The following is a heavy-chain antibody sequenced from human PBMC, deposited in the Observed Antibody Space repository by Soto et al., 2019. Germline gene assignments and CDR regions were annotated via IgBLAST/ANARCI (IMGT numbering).Heavy chain of an antibody. CDR2: IKSKTDGGTT. Sequence: GGSLRLSCAASGFTFTNAWMNWVRQAPGKGLEWIGRIKSKTDGGTTDYAAPVKGRFTISRDESKNSAYLQMNSLKTEDTAVYYCVRATYFSDSSGYTRCLDYWGQGTLVTVSS. CDR3: VRATYFSDSSGYTRCLDY. V-gene: IGHV3-15*01. CDR1: GFTFTNAW. D-gene: IGHD3-22*01. J-gene: IGHJ4*02.